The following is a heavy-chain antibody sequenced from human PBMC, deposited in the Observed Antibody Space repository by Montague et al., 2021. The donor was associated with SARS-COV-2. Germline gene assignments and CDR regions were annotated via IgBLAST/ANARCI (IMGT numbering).Heavy chain of an antibody. J-gene: IGHJ6*02. D-gene: IGHD6-13*01. CDR1: GDSISTSTW. Sequence: SETLSLTCRVSGDSISTSTWWTWVRQTPGKGLEWIGEIFHSGTINYNPSLGSRVSISVDKSNNQFSLRLNSLIAADTAVYYCATLSRRTAAGTRDYFGLDVWGQGTAVVVSS. V-gene: IGHV4-4*02. CDR3: ATLSRRTAAGTRDYFGLDV. CDR2: IFHSGTI.